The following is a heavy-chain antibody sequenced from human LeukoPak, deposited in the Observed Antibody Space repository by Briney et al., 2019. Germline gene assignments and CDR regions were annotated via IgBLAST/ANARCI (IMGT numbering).Heavy chain of an antibody. CDR3: ARYSSSYRNHGYDY. Sequence: GASVKVSCKAFGYTFTGYYMHWVRQAPGQGLEWMGWINPNSGGTNYAQKFQGRVTMTRDTSISTAYMELSGLRSDDTAVYYCARYSSSYRNHGYDYWGQGTLVTVSS. CDR1: GYTFTGYY. V-gene: IGHV1-2*02. J-gene: IGHJ4*02. D-gene: IGHD6-13*01. CDR2: INPNSGGT.